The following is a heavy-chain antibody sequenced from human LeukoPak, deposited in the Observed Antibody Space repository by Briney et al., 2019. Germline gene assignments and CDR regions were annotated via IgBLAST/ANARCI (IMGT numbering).Heavy chain of an antibody. Sequence: SETLSLTCTVSGGSISSYYWSWIRQPPGKGLEWIGFIFYSGTTNYNPSLKSRVTISVDTSKNQFSLKLSSVTAADTAVYYCARVTGYVMEDYFDYWGQGTLVTVSS. CDR2: IFYSGTT. CDR1: GGSISSYY. CDR3: ARVTGYVMEDYFDY. J-gene: IGHJ4*02. D-gene: IGHD6-13*01. V-gene: IGHV4-59*01.